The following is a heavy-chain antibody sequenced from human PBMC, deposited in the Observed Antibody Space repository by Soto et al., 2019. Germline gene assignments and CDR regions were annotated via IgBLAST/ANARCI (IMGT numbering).Heavy chain of an antibody. CDR3: ARVYRITMVRGELSEY. J-gene: IGHJ4*02. D-gene: IGHD3-10*01. V-gene: IGHV1-18*01. CDR1: GYTFTSYG. CDR2: ISAYNGNT. Sequence: QVQLVQSGAEVKKPGASVKVSCKASGYTFTSYGISWVRQAPGQGLQWMGWISAYNGNTNYAQKLQGRVTMTTDTSTSTAYMELRSLRSDDTAVYYCARVYRITMVRGELSEYWGQGTLVTVSS.